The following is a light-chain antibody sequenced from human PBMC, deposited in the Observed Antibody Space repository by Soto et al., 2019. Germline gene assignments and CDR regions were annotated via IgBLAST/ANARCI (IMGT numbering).Light chain of an antibody. CDR2: EVN. V-gene: IGLV2-14*01. J-gene: IGLJ1*01. CDR3: SSYTSTNTPYV. Sequence: QSALTQPASVSGSPGQSITISCTGTSSDIGSYSHVSWYQHHPGKAPKLIIYEVNDRPSGVSSRFSGSKSGNTASLTISGLQADDEATYYCSSYTSTNTPYVFGTGTKLTVL. CDR1: SSDIGSYSH.